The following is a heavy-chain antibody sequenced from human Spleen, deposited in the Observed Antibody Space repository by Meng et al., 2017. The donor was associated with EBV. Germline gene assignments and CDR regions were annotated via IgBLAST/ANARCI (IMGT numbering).Heavy chain of an antibody. CDR1: GGCISRSLW. Sequence: QVQDSGPGRVKPSGTLSLTCTVSGGCISRSLWWTWVRQPPGKGLEWIGEIYHSGSTTYNPSLKSRVTISIPKSKNQFSLKLTSVTAADTAVYFCARGRFTIAEPTAFDYWGQGALVTVSS. CDR3: ARGRFTIAEPTAFDY. CDR2: IYHSGST. V-gene: IGHV4-4*02. D-gene: IGHD6-13*01. J-gene: IGHJ4*02.